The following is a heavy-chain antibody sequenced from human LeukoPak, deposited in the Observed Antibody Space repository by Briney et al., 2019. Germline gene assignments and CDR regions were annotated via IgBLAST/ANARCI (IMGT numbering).Heavy chain of an antibody. V-gene: IGHV3-66*01. CDR3: ARDVDTASN. CDR2: IYSGGST. Sequence: LSGGSLRLSCAASGFTVSSNYMSWVRQAPGRGLEWVSVIYSGGSTYYADSVKGRFTISRDNSKTTLYLQMNSLRAEDTAVYYCARDVDTASNWGQRTLVTVSS. J-gene: IGHJ4*02. CDR1: GFTVSSNY. D-gene: IGHD5-18*01.